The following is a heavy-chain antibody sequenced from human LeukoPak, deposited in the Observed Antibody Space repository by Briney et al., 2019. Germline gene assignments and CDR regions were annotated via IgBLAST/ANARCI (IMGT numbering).Heavy chain of an antibody. Sequence: SETLSLTCTVSGGSISSSSYYWGWIRQPPGKGLEWIGSIYYSGSTYYNPSLKSRVTISVDTSKNQFSLKLSSVTAADTAVYYCGRRALTMVRGVDYFDYWGQGTLVTVSS. CDR1: GGSISSSSYY. D-gene: IGHD3-10*01. J-gene: IGHJ4*02. CDR2: IYYSGST. CDR3: GRRALTMVRGVDYFDY. V-gene: IGHV4-39*01.